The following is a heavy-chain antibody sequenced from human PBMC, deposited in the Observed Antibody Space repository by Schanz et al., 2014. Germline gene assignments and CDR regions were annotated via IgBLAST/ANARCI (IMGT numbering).Heavy chain of an antibody. CDR2: FMPFLGIT. Sequence: QVQLVQSGAEVKKPGSSVKVSCKATGDTFDNFGISWVRQAPGQGPEWIGRFMPFLGITNLAQKFQDRVTRTADKATSTDYMELSGLRSEDTAMYYCARDRWNYEGGIFDIWGQGPMVTVSS. D-gene: IGHD1-7*01. CDR1: GDTFDNFG. CDR3: ARDRWNYEGGIFDI. J-gene: IGHJ3*02. V-gene: IGHV1-69*04.